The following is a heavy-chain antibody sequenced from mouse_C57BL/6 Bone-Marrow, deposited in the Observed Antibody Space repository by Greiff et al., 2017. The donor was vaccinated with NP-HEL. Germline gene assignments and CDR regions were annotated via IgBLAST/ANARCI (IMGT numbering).Heavy chain of an antibody. Sequence: QVQLKQPGAELVKPGASVKLSCKASGYTFTSYWMQWVKQRPGQGLEWIGEIDPSDSYTNYNQKFKGKATLTVDTSSSTAYMQLSSLTSEDSAVYSCAREDGYDGAYWGKGTLVTVSA. CDR3: AREDGYDGAY. CDR2: IDPSDSYT. CDR1: GYTFTSYW. J-gene: IGHJ3*01. D-gene: IGHD2-2*01. V-gene: IGHV1-50*01.